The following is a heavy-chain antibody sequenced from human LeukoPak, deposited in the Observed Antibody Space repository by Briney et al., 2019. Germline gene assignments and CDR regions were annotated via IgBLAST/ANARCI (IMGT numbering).Heavy chain of an antibody. J-gene: IGHJ4*02. Sequence: RGGSLRLFCAASGFTFSYFYMTWIRHAPGKGLERVSYISSSGSTIYYADSVKGRFTISRDNAKNSLYLQMNSLRAEDTAVFYCAKRIQSAMATGYWGQGTLVTVSS. D-gene: IGHD5-18*01. CDR2: ISSSGSTI. CDR3: AKRIQSAMATGY. CDR1: GFTFSYFY. V-gene: IGHV3-11*01.